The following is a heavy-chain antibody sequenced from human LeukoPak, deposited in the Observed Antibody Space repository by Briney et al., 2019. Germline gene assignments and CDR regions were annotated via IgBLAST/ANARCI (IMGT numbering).Heavy chain of an antibody. V-gene: IGHV1-2*02. D-gene: IGHD2-21*02. J-gene: IGHJ4*02. CDR2: INPNSGGT. Sequence: ASVKVSCKASGYSFTDKYMHWVRQAPGQGLEWMGWINPNSGGTNYAQKFQGRVTLTRDKSTSTVYMELSSLTSDDTAVYYCARTYCAEDCSIRYFDYWGQGTLVTVSS. CDR1: GYSFTDKY. CDR3: ARTYCAEDCSIRYFDY.